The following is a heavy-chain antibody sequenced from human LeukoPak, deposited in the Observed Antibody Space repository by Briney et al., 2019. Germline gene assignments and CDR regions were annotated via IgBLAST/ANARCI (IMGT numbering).Heavy chain of an antibody. CDR3: ARGRGALLWFGELLNSYYFDY. Sequence: PSETLSLTCAVYGGSFSGYYWSWIRQPPGKGLEWIGEINHSGSTNYNPSLKSRVPIPVDPSKNQFSLKLSSVTAADTAVYYCARGRGALLWFGELLNSYYFDYWGQGTLVTVSS. CDR2: INHSGST. D-gene: IGHD3-10*01. CDR1: GGSFSGYY. J-gene: IGHJ4*02. V-gene: IGHV4-34*01.